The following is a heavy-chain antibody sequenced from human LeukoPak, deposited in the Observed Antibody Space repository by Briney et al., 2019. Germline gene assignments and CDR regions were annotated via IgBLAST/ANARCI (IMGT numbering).Heavy chain of an antibody. Sequence: SGGSLRLSCVVSGFPISTYTTTWVRQTPEKGLEWVSSITFSGGTTYYADSVRGRFTISRDDSENTLYLQMTSLRVEDTAVYYFARAQGTTHGLLDNWGQGVLVTVSS. V-gene: IGHV3-23*01. CDR3: ARAQGTTHGLLDN. D-gene: IGHD5-24*01. CDR2: ITFSGGTT. J-gene: IGHJ4*02. CDR1: GFPISTYT.